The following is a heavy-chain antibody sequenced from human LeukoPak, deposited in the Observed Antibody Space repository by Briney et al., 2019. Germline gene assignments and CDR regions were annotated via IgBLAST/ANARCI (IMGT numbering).Heavy chain of an antibody. D-gene: IGHD5-12*01. CDR2: INPSSGGT. CDR1: GYTFTDYY. Sequence: ASVKVSCKASGYTFTDYYIHWVRQAPGQGLEWMGWINPSSGGTNYVQKFQGRVTISVDTSKNQFSLKLSSVTAADTAVYYCARAQFWMATSYYMDVWGKGTTVTVSS. CDR3: ARAQFWMATSYYMDV. V-gene: IGHV1-2*02. J-gene: IGHJ6*03.